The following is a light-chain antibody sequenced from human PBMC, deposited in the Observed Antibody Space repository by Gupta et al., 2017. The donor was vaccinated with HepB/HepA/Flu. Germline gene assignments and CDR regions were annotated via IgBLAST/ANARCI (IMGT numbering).Light chain of an antibody. CDR2: GAS. CDR3: QQYGSSPLT. V-gene: IGKV3-20*01. J-gene: IGKJ4*01. Sequence: QSPGTLSLSPGERATLSCRASQSVSSSNLAWYQQKPGQAPRLLIYGASSRATGIPDRFSGSGSGTDFTLTISRLEPEDFAVYYCQQYGSSPLTFGGGTKVEIK. CDR1: QSVSSSN.